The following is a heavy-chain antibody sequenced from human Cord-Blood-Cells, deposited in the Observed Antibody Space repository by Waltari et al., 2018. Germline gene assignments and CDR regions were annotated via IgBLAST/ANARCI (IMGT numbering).Heavy chain of an antibody. CDR3: ARALGAADY. CDR1: GFTVSSHS. J-gene: IGHJ4*02. Sequence: EVQLVESGGGLIQPGGCLRRACAASGFTVSSHSRSWVRQAPGKGLEWVSVIYSGGSTYYADSVKGRFTISRDNSKNTLYLQMNSLRAEDTAVYYCARALGAADYWGQGTLVTVSS. D-gene: IGHD1-26*01. V-gene: IGHV3-53*01. CDR2: IYSGGST.